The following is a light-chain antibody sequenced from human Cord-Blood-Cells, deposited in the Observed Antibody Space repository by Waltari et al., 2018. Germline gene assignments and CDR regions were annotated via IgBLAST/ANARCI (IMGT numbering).Light chain of an antibody. Sequence: DIQMTQSPSPLSASVGDRGTIPCRASQSISSYLNWYQQKPGKAPKLLIYAASSLQSGVPSRFSGSGSGTDFTLTISSLQPEDFATYYCQQSYSTPPTFGQGTKLEIK. CDR3: QQSYSTPPT. CDR1: QSISSY. V-gene: IGKV1-39*01. J-gene: IGKJ2*01. CDR2: AAS.